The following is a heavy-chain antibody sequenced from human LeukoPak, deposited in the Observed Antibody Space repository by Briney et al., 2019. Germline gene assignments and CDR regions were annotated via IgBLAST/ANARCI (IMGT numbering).Heavy chain of an antibody. D-gene: IGHD1-1*01. CDR2: SYYRSKWYN. J-gene: IGHJ4*02. V-gene: IGHV6-1*01. CDR1: GDSVSSKSVA. Sequence: SQTLSLTCAISGDSVSSKSVAWNWIRQSPSRGLEWLGRSYYRSKWYNDYAVSVKSRIIINPDTSKNQFSLQLNSVTPEYTAVYYCAELERGYWGQGTLVTVSS. CDR3: AELERGY.